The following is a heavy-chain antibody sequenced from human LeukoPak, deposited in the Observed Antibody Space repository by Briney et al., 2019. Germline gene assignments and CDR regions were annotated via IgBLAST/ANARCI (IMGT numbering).Heavy chain of an antibody. CDR1: GYSISSGYY. Sequence: SETLSLTCTVSGYSISSGYYWGWIRQPPGKGLEWIGSMFHSGSTYYNPSLKSRVTIAVDTSKNQFSLKLSSVTAADTAVYHCARVIDDSSGYYYGPYYFDYWGQGTLVTVSS. CDR3: ARVIDDSSGYYYGPYYFDY. V-gene: IGHV4-38-2*02. J-gene: IGHJ4*02. D-gene: IGHD3-22*01. CDR2: MFHSGST.